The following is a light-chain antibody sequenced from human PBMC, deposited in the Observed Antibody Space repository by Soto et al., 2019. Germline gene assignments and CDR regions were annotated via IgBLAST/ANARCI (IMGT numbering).Light chain of an antibody. V-gene: IGLV1-40*01. CDR1: SCDIGAGYE. J-gene: IGLJ2*01. Sequence: QYVLTQPPSVSGAPGQRVTISCTGSSCDIGAGYEVHWYQQLPRTAPKLLIYGNSNRPSGVPDRFSGSKSGTSASLAITGLQAEDEADYYCQSYDNSLSGMVFGGGTKLTAL. CDR3: QSYDNSLSGMV. CDR2: GNS.